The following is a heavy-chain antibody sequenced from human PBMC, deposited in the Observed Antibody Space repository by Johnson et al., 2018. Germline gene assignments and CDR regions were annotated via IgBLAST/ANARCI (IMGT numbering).Heavy chain of an antibody. CDR1: GFTFSSYS. V-gene: IGHV3-48*01. CDR3: ERGLNPGSPGGY. D-gene: IGHD2-15*01. CDR2: ISSSSSTI. J-gene: IGHJ4*02. Sequence: VQLQESGGGLVQPGGSLRLSCAASGFTFSSYSMNWVRQAPGKGLEWVSYISSSSSTIYYAASVKGRFTISRDNAKNSLYLQMHSLGAEDTAGYYGERGLNPGSPGGYWGQGNLGTGSS.